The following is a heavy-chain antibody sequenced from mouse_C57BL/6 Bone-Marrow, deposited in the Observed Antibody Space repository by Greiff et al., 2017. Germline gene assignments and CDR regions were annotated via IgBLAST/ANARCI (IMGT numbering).Heavy chain of an antibody. Sequence: EVKVVEPGGGLVKPGGSLKLSCAASGFTFSDYGMHWVRQAPEKGLEWVAYISSGSSSIYYADTVKGRFTISRDNAKNTPFLQMTSLRSEDTAMYCCATYYCSSFYAYWGQGTLLTVSA. J-gene: IGHJ3*01. CDR3: ATYYCSSFYAY. CDR2: ISSGSSSI. D-gene: IGHD1-1*01. CDR1: GFTFSDYG. V-gene: IGHV5-17*01.